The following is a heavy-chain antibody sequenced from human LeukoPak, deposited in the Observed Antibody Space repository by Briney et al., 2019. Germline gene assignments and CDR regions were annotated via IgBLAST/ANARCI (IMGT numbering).Heavy chain of an antibody. CDR2: IYTSGRT. J-gene: IGHJ3*02. CDR3: ARDIHCSSTSCYAFDI. V-gene: IGHV4-4*07. Sequence: SETPSLTCTVPGGCISSDYWSWIRQPAGKGLQWIGRIYTSGRTNYNPSLKSRVTMSVDTSKNQFSLKLSSVTAADTAVYYCARDIHCSSTSCYAFDIWRQGTMVTVSS. D-gene: IGHD2-2*01. CDR1: GGCISSDY.